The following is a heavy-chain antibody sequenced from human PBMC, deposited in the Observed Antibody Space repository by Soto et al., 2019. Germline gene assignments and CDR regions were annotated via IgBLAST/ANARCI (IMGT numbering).Heavy chain of an antibody. V-gene: IGHV3-23*01. CDR1: GFPFSSYA. CDR2: ISGSGGRT. CDR3: AKGGYYSLFDI. J-gene: IGHJ3*02. Sequence: QTGGSLRLSCVASGFPFSSYAMSWVRQTPGKGLEWVSGISGSGGRTYYADSVKGRFTISRDDSNNTLSLQMHILRVEDTAVYFCAKGGYYSLFDIWGQGTMVTVSS. D-gene: IGHD3-16*01.